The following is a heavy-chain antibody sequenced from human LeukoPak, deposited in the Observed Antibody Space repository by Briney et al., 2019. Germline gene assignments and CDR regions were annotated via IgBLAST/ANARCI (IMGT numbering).Heavy chain of an antibody. CDR2: IRSKGNNYAT. CDR3: TRHYYDPHDY. D-gene: IGHD3-22*01. V-gene: IGHV3-73*01. J-gene: IGHJ4*02. Sequence: GGSLRHSCAASVFTFSGSAMHWVRQASGKGLAWVGRIRSKGNNYATAYAASVKGRFTISRDDSKNTAYLQMNSLKTEDTAVYYCTRHYYDPHDYWGQGTLVTVSS. CDR1: VFTFSGSA.